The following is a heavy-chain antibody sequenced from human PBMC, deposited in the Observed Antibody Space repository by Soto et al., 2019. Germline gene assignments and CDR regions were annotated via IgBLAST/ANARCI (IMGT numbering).Heavy chain of an antibody. J-gene: IGHJ4*02. D-gene: IGHD3-22*01. CDR2: ISGSGGST. Sequence: GGSLRLSCAASGFTFSSYAMSWVRQAPGKGLEWVSAISGSGGSTYYADSVKGRFTISRDNSKNTLYLQMNSLRAEDTAVYYWAKDIPAMIVVVSTQRGDYWGQGTLVTVSS. V-gene: IGHV3-23*01. CDR3: AKDIPAMIVVVSTQRGDY. CDR1: GFTFSSYA.